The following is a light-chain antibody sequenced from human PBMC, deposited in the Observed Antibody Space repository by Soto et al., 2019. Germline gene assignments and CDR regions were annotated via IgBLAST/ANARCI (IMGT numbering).Light chain of an antibody. CDR1: SSDVGSYNR. J-gene: IGLJ1*01. V-gene: IGLV2-18*02. CDR3: NSYTGSSTYV. CDR2: EVS. Sequence: QSVLTQPPSVSGSPGQSVAISCTGTSSDVGSYNRVSWYQQPPGAAPKLMIYEVSNRPSGVPDRFSGSKSGNTASLTISGLQAEDEADYYCNSYTGSSTYVSGAGTKVTVL.